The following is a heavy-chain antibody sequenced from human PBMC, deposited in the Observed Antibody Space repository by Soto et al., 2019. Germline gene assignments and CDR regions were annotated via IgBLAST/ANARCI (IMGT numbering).Heavy chain of an antibody. D-gene: IGHD6-13*01. CDR2: IYSGGST. V-gene: IGHV3-66*01. Sequence: PGGSLRLSCAASGFTVSSNYMSWVRQAPGKGLEWVSVIYSGGSTYYADSVKGRFTISRDNSKNTLYLQMNSLRAEDTAVYYCASFGYSSSWGVTPRTEWYYYYGMDVWGQGTTVTVSS. J-gene: IGHJ6*02. CDR3: ASFGYSSSWGVTPRTEWYYYYGMDV. CDR1: GFTVSSNY.